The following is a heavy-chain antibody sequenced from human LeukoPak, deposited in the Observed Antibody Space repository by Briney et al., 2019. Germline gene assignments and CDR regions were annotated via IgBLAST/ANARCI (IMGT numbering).Heavy chain of an antibody. V-gene: IGHV3-11*01. Sequence: PGGSLRLSCAASGFTFSDYYMSWIRPAPGKGLEWVSYISSSGSTIYYADSVKGRFTISRDNAKNSLYLQMNSLRAEDTAVYYCASITYYYDSSGYCDYWGQGTLVTVSS. CDR3: ASITYYYDSSGYCDY. J-gene: IGHJ4*02. D-gene: IGHD3-22*01. CDR2: ISSSGSTI. CDR1: GFTFSDYY.